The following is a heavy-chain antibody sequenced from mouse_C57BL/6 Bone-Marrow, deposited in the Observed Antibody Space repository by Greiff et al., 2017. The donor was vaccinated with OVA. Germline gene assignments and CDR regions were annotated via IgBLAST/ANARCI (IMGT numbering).Heavy chain of an antibody. V-gene: IGHV14-2*01. CDR3: ASFGYYFDY. Sequence: VQLQQSGAELVKPGASVKLSCTASGFNIKDYYMHWVKQRTEQGLEWIGRIDPEDGGTKYAPKFQGKATLTADTSSNTAYLQLSSLTSEDTAVYCCASFGYYFDYWGQGTTLTVSS. J-gene: IGHJ2*01. D-gene: IGHD3-1*01. CDR1: GFNIKDYY. CDR2: IDPEDGGT.